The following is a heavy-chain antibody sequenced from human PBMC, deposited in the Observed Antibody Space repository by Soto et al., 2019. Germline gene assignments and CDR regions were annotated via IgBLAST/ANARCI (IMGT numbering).Heavy chain of an antibody. CDR3: ARGRLWLYWFDP. V-gene: IGHV4-30-4*01. J-gene: IGHJ5*02. CDR2: IYYSGST. CDR1: GGSIRSGDYY. Sequence: SETLSLTYTVSGGSIRSGDYYWSWIRQPPGKGLEWIGYIYYSGSTYYNPSLKSRVTISVDTSKNQFSLKLSSVTAADTAVYYCARGRLWLYWFDPWGQGTLVTVSS. D-gene: IGHD5-18*01.